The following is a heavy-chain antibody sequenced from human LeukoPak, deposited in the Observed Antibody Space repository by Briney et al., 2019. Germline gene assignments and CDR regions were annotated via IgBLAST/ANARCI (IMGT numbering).Heavy chain of an antibody. Sequence: SETRSLTCSVSGDSISGYYWSWIRQPPGKTLEWIAYIHHSGSTEYNPSLRSRVTMSVDTSKNQVSLKLSSVTAADTAMYYCAREGYDSSGYYLDYWGQGTLVTVSS. D-gene: IGHD3-22*01. CDR1: GDSISGYY. CDR2: IHHSGST. V-gene: IGHV4-59*01. J-gene: IGHJ4*02. CDR3: AREGYDSSGYYLDY.